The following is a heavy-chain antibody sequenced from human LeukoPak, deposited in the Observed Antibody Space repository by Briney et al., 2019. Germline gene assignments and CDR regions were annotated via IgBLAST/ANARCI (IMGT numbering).Heavy chain of an antibody. CDR1: GGSISSSSYY. V-gene: IGHV4-39*01. CDR2: IYYSGST. Sequence: SETLSLTCTVSGGSISSSSYYWGWIRQPPGKGLEWIGSIYYSGSTYYNPSLKSRVTISVDTSKNQFSLKLSSVTAADTAVYYCARRGYCGGDCYLDYWGQGTLVTDSS. CDR3: ARRGYCGGDCYLDY. D-gene: IGHD2-21*01. J-gene: IGHJ4*02.